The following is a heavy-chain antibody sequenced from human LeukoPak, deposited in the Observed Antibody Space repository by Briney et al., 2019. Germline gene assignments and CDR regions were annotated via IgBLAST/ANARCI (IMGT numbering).Heavy chain of an antibody. J-gene: IGHJ6*03. CDR1: GYTFTSYA. Sequence: ASVKVSCKASGYTFTSYAMNWVRQAPGQGLEWMGWIDTNTGNPTYAQGFTGRFVFSLDTSVSTAYLQISSLKAEDTAVYYCARVRGAYYDSSGQGYMDVWGKGTTVTVSS. CDR3: ARVRGAYYDSSGQGYMDV. V-gene: IGHV7-4-1*02. CDR2: IDTNTGNP. D-gene: IGHD3-22*01.